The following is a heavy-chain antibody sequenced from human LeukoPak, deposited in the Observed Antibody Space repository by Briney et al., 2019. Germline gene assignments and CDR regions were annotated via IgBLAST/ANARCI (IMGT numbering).Heavy chain of an antibody. V-gene: IGHV4-30-4*07. D-gene: IGHD3-10*01. CDR2: IYYSGST. CDR1: GGSISSGGYS. CDR3: ASPMVRGVRPRYNMDV. J-gene: IGHJ6*03. Sequence: PSQTLSLTCAVSGGSISSGGYSWSWIRQPPGKGLEWIGYIYYSGSTYYNPSLKSRVTISVDTSKNQFSLKLSSVTAADTAVYYCASPMVRGVRPRYNMDVWGKGTTVTISS.